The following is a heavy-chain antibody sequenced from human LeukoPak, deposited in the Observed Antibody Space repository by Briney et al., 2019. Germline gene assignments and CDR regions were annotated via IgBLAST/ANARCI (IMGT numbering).Heavy chain of an antibody. J-gene: IGHJ5*02. CDR3: ARDADSTIPGFDP. Sequence: WASVKVSCKASGYTFTGYYMHWVRQAPGQGLEWMGWINPNSGGTNYAQKFQGRVTMTRDTSISTAYMELRRLRSDDTAVYYCARDADSTIPGFDPWGQGTLVTVSS. CDR2: INPNSGGT. CDR1: GYTFTGYY. V-gene: IGHV1-2*02. D-gene: IGHD2-2*01.